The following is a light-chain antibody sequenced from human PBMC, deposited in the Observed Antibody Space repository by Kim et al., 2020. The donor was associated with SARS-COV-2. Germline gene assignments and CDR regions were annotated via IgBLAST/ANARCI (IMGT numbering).Light chain of an antibody. CDR2: AAS. Sequence: DIQMTQSPSSLSASVGDRVTITCRASQSISSYLNWYQQKPGKAPKLLIYAASSLQSGVPSRFSGSGSGTDFTLTISSLQPEDFATYYGQRSYSTPLYTFGQGTKLEI. CDR1: QSISSY. J-gene: IGKJ2*01. V-gene: IGKV1-39*01. CDR3: QRSYSTPLYT.